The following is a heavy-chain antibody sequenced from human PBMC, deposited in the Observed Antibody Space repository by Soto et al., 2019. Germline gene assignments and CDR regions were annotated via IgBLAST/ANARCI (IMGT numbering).Heavy chain of an antibody. CDR1: GYSFATHW. D-gene: IGHD3-16*01. CDR3: ARSQFDYIWGTSGYFDS. CDR2: IYPGDSDA. Sequence: GESLKISCKGSGYSFATHWVGWVRQMPGKGLEWMGIIYPGDSDARYSPSFQGQVTISADESITTAYLQWTSLKASDTAMYDCARSQFDYIWGTSGYFDSWGQGTLVTVSS. J-gene: IGHJ4*02. V-gene: IGHV5-51*01.